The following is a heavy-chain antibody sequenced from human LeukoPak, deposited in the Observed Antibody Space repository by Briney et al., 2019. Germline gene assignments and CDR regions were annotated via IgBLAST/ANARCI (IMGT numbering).Heavy chain of an antibody. Sequence: ASETLSLTCTVSGGSISSYYWSWIRQPPGKGLEWIGFIFYSGTTNYNPSLKSRVTISVDTSKNQFSLQLNSVTPEDTAVYYCARGRSSSSSDALYYYYYMDVWGKGTTVTVSS. CDR1: GGSISSYY. CDR3: ARGRSSSSSDALYYYYYMDV. D-gene: IGHD6-6*01. CDR2: IFYSGTT. J-gene: IGHJ6*03. V-gene: IGHV4-59*12.